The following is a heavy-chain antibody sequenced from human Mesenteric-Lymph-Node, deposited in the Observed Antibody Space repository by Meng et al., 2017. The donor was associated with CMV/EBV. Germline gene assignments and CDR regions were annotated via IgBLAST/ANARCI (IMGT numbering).Heavy chain of an antibody. V-gene: IGHV1-2*02. J-gene: IGHJ6*02. Sequence: ASVKVSCKASGYTFTGYYMHWVRQAPGQGLEWMGWINPNSGGTNYAQKFQGRVTMTRDTSISTAYMELSRLRSDDTAVYYCARDIVGATSYHYYGLDVWGQGTTVTVSS. CDR3: ARDIVGATSYHYYGLDV. CDR2: INPNSGGT. D-gene: IGHD1-26*01. CDR1: GYTFTGYY.